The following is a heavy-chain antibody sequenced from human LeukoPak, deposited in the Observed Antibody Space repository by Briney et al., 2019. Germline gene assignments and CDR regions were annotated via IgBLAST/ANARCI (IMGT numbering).Heavy chain of an antibody. D-gene: IGHD6-19*01. V-gene: IGHV1-24*01. CDR2: FDPEDGET. CDR3: ATGEGRIAVAGSFDY. J-gene: IGHJ4*02. Sequence: ASVKVSCKASGGTFSSYAISWVRQAPGKGLEWMGGFDPEDGETIYAQKFQGRVTMTEDTSTDTAYMELSSLRSEDTAVYYCATGEGRIAVAGSFDYWGQGTLVTVSS. CDR1: GGTFSSYA.